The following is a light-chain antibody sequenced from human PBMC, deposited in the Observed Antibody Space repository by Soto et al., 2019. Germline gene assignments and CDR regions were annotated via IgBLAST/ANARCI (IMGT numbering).Light chain of an antibody. J-gene: IGKJ5*01. CDR1: QDISKN. V-gene: IGKV1-33*01. CDR2: DAS. Sequence: IQMTQSPSSLSASVGDRVTITCQASQDISKNLNWYQQKPGKAPKLLIYDASSLQTGVPSSFSGSGSATPFTFTISSLQPEDVATYYCQQHDNLLPITFRQGTRLEMK. CDR3: QQHDNLLPIT.